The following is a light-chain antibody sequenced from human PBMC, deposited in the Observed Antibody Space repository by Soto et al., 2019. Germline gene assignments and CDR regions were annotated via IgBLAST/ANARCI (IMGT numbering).Light chain of an antibody. V-gene: IGKV3-20*01. CDR3: QQYGNSPDT. J-gene: IGKJ4*01. CDR1: QSVRSDY. CDR2: DAS. Sequence: EIVLTQSPDTLSLSPGEGATLSCRASQSVRSDYLAWYQQKPGQAPRVLIYDASSRATGIPDRFSGSGSGTDFTLTVSRREPEDFAVYYCQQYGNSPDTFGGGTKVQIK.